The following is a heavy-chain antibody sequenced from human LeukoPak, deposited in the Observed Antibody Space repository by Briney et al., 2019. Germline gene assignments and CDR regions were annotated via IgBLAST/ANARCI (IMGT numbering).Heavy chain of an antibody. Sequence: SETLSLTCTVSGVSIGSHYWSWIRQPPGKGLEWIGYIYYSGSTNYNPSLKSRVTISVDTSKNQFSLKLSSVTAADTAVYYCARRSYYYDSSGYIDWGQGTLVTVSS. CDR1: GVSIGSHY. V-gene: IGHV4-59*11. CDR2: IYYSGST. J-gene: IGHJ4*02. CDR3: ARRSYYYDSSGYID. D-gene: IGHD3-22*01.